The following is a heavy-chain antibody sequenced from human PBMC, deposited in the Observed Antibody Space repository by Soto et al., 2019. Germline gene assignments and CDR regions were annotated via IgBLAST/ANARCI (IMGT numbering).Heavy chain of an antibody. D-gene: IGHD6-13*01. Sequence: SETLSLTCTVSGGSISSYYWSWVRQPPGKGLEWIGYIYYSGSTNYNPSLKSRVTISVDTSKNQFSLKLSSVTAADTAVYYCGLSSSWYDPFDYWGQGTLVTVSS. CDR1: GGSISSYY. CDR3: GLSSSWYDPFDY. J-gene: IGHJ4*02. CDR2: IYYSGST. V-gene: IGHV4-59*01.